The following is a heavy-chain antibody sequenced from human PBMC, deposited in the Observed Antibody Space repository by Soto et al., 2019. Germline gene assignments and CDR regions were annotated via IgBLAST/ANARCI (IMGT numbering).Heavy chain of an antibody. CDR2: INHSGST. CDR3: ARRSVAGTVFDY. CDR1: VGSFSVYY. J-gene: IGHJ4*02. V-gene: IGHV4-34*01. D-gene: IGHD6-19*01. Sequence: PSETLCISCAIYVGSFSVYYWSWIRQPPGKGLEWIGEINHSGSTNYNPSLKSRVTISVDTSKNQFSLKLSSVTAADTAVYYCARRSVAGTVFDYWGQGTMVTVSS.